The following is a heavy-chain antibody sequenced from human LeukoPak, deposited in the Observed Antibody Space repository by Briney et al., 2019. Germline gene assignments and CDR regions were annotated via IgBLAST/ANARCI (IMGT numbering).Heavy chain of an antibody. CDR1: GFTFSSYS. D-gene: IGHD6-19*01. V-gene: IGHV3-21*01. J-gene: IGHJ2*01. Sequence: GGSLRLFCAASGFTFSSYSMNWVRQAPGKGLEWVSSISSSSSYIYYADSVKGRFTISRDNAKNSLYLQMNSLRAEDTAVYYCARDRSFIAVAGTWYFDLWGRGTLVTVSS. CDR3: ARDRSFIAVAGTWYFDL. CDR2: ISSSSSYI.